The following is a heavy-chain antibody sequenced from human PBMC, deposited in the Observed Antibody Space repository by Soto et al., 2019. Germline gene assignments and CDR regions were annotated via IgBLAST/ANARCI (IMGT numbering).Heavy chain of an antibody. CDR2: ISSSGNT. CDR3: ARAPMVLTRSYFDS. V-gene: IGHV4-59*01. D-gene: IGHD3-22*01. J-gene: IGHJ4*02. Sequence: SEILSLTCTVSDGSISNFYWSWIRQPPGKGLEWIGYISSSGNTNYNPSLKSRVSISVDTSKNQFSLNLTSVTAADTGVYYCARAPMVLTRSYFDSWGQGTPVTVSS. CDR1: DGSISNFY.